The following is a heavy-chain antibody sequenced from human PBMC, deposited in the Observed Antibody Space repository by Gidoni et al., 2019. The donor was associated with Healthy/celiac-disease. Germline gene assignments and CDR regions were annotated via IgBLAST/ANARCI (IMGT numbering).Heavy chain of an antibody. CDR3: ARVRDELLWFGESLGAFDI. D-gene: IGHD3-10*01. CDR2: ISSSSSYT. CDR1: GFTFSDYY. V-gene: IGHV3-11*05. J-gene: IGHJ3*02. Sequence: QVPLVESGAGLVKPGGSLRHSCAASGFTFSDYYLSWIRQAPGKGLDWVSYISSSSSYTNYADSVKGRFTISRDNAKNSLYLQMNSLRAEDTAVYYCARVRDELLWFGESLGAFDIWGQGTMVTVSS.